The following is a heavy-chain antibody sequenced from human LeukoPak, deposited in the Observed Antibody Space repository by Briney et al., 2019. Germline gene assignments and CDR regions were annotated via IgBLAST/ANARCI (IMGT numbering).Heavy chain of an antibody. Sequence: ASVKVSCKASGYTFTGYYMHWVRQAPGQGLEWMGWISAYNGNTNYAQKLQGRVTMTTDTSTSTAYMELRSLRSDDTAVYYCARRFGKAFDIWGQGTMVTVSS. CDR3: ARRFGKAFDI. D-gene: IGHD1-14*01. CDR2: ISAYNGNT. V-gene: IGHV1-18*04. CDR1: GYTFTGYY. J-gene: IGHJ3*02.